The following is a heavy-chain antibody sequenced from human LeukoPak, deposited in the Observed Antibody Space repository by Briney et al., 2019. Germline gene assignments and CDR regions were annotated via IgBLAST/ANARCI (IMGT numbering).Heavy chain of an antibody. Sequence: ASVKVSCKASGYTFTSYGISWVRQAPIQGLEWMGWINAYNGNTNYAQKLQGRVTMTTDTSTSTAYMELRSLRSDDTAVYYCVRHITMIVVVIPDDAFDIWGQGTLVTVFS. CDR3: VRHITMIVVVIPDDAFDI. CDR2: INAYNGNT. CDR1: GYTFTSYG. V-gene: IGHV1-18*01. J-gene: IGHJ3*02. D-gene: IGHD3-22*01.